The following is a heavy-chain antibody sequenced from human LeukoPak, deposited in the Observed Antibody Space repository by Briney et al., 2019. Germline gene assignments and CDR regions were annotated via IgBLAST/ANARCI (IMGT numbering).Heavy chain of an antibody. V-gene: IGHV4-59*01. CDR1: GDSISSYS. CDR2: ISSSGST. CDR3: ARGGQWLRGYYFDY. J-gene: IGHJ4*02. D-gene: IGHD5-18*01. Sequence: SETLSLTCTVSGDSISSYSWSWIRQPPGKGLEWIGYISSSGSTNYSPSLKSRVTISVDTSKNQFSLKLSSVTAADTAVYYCARGGQWLRGYYFDYWGQGTLVTVSS.